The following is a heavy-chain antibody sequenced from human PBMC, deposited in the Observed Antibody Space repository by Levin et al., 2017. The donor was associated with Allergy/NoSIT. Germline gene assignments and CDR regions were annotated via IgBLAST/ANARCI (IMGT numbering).Heavy chain of an antibody. D-gene: IGHD6-13*01. V-gene: IGHV3-49*04. J-gene: IGHJ3*02. CDR2: IRGKAYGGTT. CDR1: GFTFGDYA. CDR3: SRDPGGVYSSTGAFDI. Sequence: GESLKISCTASGFTFGDYAMNWVRQAPGKGLEWVGFIRGKAYGGTTEYSASVKGRFTISRDDSKSIAYLKMNSLKTEDTGVYYCSRDPGGVYSSTGAFDIWGQGTMLTVSS.